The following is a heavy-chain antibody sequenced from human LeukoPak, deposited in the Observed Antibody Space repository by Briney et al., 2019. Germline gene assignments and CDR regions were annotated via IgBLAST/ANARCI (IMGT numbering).Heavy chain of an antibody. V-gene: IGHV3-23*01. CDR2: ISGSAGKI. J-gene: IGHJ4*02. CDR1: GFTFSNYA. CDR3: AGRVTGYSSGYVY. D-gene: IGHD5-18*01. Sequence: GGSLRLSCVASGFTFSNYAMSWFRQAPGKGLEWVSVISGSAGKIRYAGSVKGRFTISRDNSENTVYLQMNNLRAEDTAVYYCAGRVTGYSSGYVYWGQGTLVTVSS.